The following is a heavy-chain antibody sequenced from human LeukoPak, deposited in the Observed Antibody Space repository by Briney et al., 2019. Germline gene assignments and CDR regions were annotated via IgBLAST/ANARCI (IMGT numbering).Heavy chain of an antibody. J-gene: IGHJ4*02. D-gene: IGHD6-19*01. CDR1: GYTFTSYY. CDR3: ARSRIGVAGPPSS. V-gene: IGHV1-46*03. CDR2: INPSGGST. Sequence: ASVKVSCKASGYTFTSYYMHWVRQAPGQGLEWMGIINPSGGSTSKAQKFQGRVTMTRDTYTSTDYMELSSLRSEDTAVYYCARSRIGVAGPPSSWGQGTLVTVSS.